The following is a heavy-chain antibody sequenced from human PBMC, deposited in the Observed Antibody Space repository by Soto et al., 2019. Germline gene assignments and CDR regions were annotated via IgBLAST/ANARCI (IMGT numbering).Heavy chain of an antibody. D-gene: IGHD3-22*01. V-gene: IGHV3-30*18. J-gene: IGHJ4*02. CDR2: ISYDGSNK. CDR1: GFIFSSYG. CDR3: AKDTTDLDSNCFDY. Sequence: QVQLVESGGGVVQPGRSLRLSCAASGFIFSSYGMHWVRQAPGKGLEWVAVISYDGSNKYYADSVKGRFTISRDNSKNTLYLQMNSLRAEDTDVHYCAKDTTDLDSNCFDYWGQGTLVTVSS.